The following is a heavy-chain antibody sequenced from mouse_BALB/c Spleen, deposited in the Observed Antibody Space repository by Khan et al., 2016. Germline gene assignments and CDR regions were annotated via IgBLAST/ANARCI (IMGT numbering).Heavy chain of an antibody. J-gene: IGHJ4*01. V-gene: IGHV7-3*02. CDR3: ARDGAAGAMDY. Sequence: EVELVESGGGLVQPGGSLRLSCATSGFTFTDYYMSWVRQPPGKALEWLGFIRNKANGYTTESSASVKGRFTIYRATSQSILYLPMNTLKAEDSATYYCARDGAAGAMDYGGQGTSVTVSS. CDR2: IRNKANGYTT. CDR1: GFTFTDYY.